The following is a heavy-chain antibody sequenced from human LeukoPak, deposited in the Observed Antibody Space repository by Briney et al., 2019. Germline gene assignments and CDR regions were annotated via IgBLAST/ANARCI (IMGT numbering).Heavy chain of an antibody. Sequence: SVKVSCKASGGTFSSYAISWVRQAPGQGLEWMGGIIPIFGTANYAQKFQGRVTITADESTSTAYMELSSLRSEDTAVYYCASIVAVGCSGGSCHPRVNYFDYWGQGTLVTVSS. CDR1: GGTFSSYA. D-gene: IGHD2-15*01. CDR2: IIPIFGTA. CDR3: ASIVAVGCSGGSCHPRVNYFDY. V-gene: IGHV1-69*13. J-gene: IGHJ4*02.